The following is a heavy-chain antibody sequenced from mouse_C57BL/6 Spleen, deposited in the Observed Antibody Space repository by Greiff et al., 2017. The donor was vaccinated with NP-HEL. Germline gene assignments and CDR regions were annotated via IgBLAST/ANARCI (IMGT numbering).Heavy chain of an antibody. V-gene: IGHV5-6*01. CDR3: ARHERDYYGSSYYFDY. J-gene: IGHJ2*01. Sequence: EVKLMESGGDLVKPGGSLKLSCAASGFTFSSYGMSWVRQTPDKRLEWVATISSGGSYTYYPDSVKGRFTISRDNAKNTLYLQMSSLKSEDTAMYYCARHERDYYGSSYYFDYWGQGTTLTVSS. CDR1: GFTFSSYG. CDR2: ISSGGSYT. D-gene: IGHD1-1*01.